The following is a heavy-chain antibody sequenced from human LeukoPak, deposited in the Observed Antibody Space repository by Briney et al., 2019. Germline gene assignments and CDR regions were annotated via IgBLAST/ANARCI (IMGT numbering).Heavy chain of an antibody. CDR3: ATGYSSTWYYFDY. D-gene: IGHD6-13*01. J-gene: IGHJ4*02. Sequence: SETLSLTCTVSGDSISSYYWSWIRQPPGKGLEWIGYIYHSGSTNYNPSLKSRVTISADTSKAQFSLKLASVTAADTAVYYFATGYSSTWYYFDYWGQGTLVTVSS. CDR2: IYHSGST. V-gene: IGHV4-59*01. CDR1: GDSISSYY.